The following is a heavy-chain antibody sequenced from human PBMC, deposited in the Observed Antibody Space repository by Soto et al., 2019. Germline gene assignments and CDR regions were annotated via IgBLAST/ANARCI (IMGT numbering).Heavy chain of an antibody. J-gene: IGHJ5*02. Sequence: SGPTLVRPTQTLTLTCTFSGFSLSTTGVGVGWIRQPPGKAPEWLALIYWDDDKHYSASLENRLSIIKDTSKNQVVLIMTNLDPVDTATYYCARRPVRGTYYFDPWGQGILVTVSS. CDR1: GFSLSTTGVG. D-gene: IGHD3-10*01. CDR3: ARRPVRGTYYFDP. CDR2: IYWDDDK. V-gene: IGHV2-5*02.